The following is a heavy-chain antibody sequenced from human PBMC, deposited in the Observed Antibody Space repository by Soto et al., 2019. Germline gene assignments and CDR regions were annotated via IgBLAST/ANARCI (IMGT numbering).Heavy chain of an antibody. J-gene: IGHJ3*02. CDR1: GGTFSSYA. V-gene: IGHV1-69*13. D-gene: IGHD3-22*01. CDR3: ARSITMIVVVIGGGAFDI. CDR2: IIPIFGTA. Sequence: ASVKVSCKASGGTFSSYAISWVRQAPGQGLEWMGGIIPIFGTANYAQKFQGRVTITADESTSTAYMELSSLRSEDTAVYYCARSITMIVVVIGGGAFDIWGQGTMVTVSS.